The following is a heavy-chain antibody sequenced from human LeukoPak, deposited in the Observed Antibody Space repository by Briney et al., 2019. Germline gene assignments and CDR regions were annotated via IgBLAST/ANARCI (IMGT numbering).Heavy chain of an antibody. D-gene: IGHD6-19*01. V-gene: IGHV1-46*01. J-gene: IGHJ4*02. CDR1: GYTFTGYY. CDR2: INPSGGST. Sequence: GASVKVSCKASGYTFTGYYMHWVRQAPGQGLEWMGIINPSGGSTSYAQKFQGRVIMTRDTSTSTVYMELSSLRSEDTAVYYCAREIKAGYSSSAVDYWGQGTLATVSS. CDR3: AREIKAGYSSSAVDY.